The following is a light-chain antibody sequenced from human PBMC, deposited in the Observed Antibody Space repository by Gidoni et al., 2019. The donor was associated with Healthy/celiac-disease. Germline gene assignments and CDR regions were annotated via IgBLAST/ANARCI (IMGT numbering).Light chain of an antibody. Sequence: IQTTPSPSSLSASVGDRVTINCRASQSISSYVKWYQQKPGKAPKLLIYAASSLQSGVPSRCSGSGSGTYFTLTISSLQPDDFATYYCQRSYSTPHTFXQXTKLEIK. V-gene: IGKV1-39*01. CDR3: QRSYSTPHT. CDR2: AAS. J-gene: IGKJ2*01. CDR1: QSISSY.